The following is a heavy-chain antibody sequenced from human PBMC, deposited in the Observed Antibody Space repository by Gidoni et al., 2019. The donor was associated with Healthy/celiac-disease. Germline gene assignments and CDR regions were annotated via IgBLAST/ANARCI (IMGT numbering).Heavy chain of an antibody. V-gene: IGHV1-2*04. CDR3: ARRGPRIAVADPYYYYGMDV. D-gene: IGHD6-19*01. J-gene: IGHJ6*02. CDR2: INPNSGGT. Sequence: QVQLVQSGAEVKKPGASVKVSCKASGYTFTGYYMHWVRQAPGQGLEWMGWINPNSGGTNYAQKFQGWVTMTRDTSISTAYMELSRLRSDDTAVYYCARRGPRIAVADPYYYYGMDVWGQGTTVTVSS. CDR1: GYTFTGYY.